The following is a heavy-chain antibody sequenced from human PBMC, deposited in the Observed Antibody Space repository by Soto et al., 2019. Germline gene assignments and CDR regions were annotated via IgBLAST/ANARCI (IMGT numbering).Heavy chain of an antibody. J-gene: IGHJ4*02. V-gene: IGHV3-11*05. Sequence: QVQLVESGGGLVKPGGSLRLSCAVSGFTFSDYYMTWIRQAPGKGLEWVSYISSSTSHTNYADSVKGRFTISRDNAKNSRFLQMNSLRAEDTAVNYCARGRVAAADYVDFWGQGTLVTVSS. D-gene: IGHD2-2*01. CDR3: ARGRVAAADYVDF. CDR1: GFTFSDYY. CDR2: ISSSTSHT.